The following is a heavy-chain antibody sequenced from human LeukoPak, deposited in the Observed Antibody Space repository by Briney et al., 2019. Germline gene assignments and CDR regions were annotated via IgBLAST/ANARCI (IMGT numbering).Heavy chain of an antibody. CDR1: GFTFSDYY. Sequence: PGGSLRLSCAASGFTFSDYYMNWVRQAPGRGLEWVANIDQSGGRNNYVDSVKGRFTISRDNAKNSLFLEMSSLRADDTAVYFCARDVEGGTFDIWGQGTTVTVSS. V-gene: IGHV3-7*05. CDR2: IDQSGGRN. D-gene: IGHD3-16*01. CDR3: ARDVEGGTFDI. J-gene: IGHJ3*02.